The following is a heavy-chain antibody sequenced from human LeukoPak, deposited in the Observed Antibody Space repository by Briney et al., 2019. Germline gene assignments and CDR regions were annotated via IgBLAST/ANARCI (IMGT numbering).Heavy chain of an antibody. V-gene: IGHV4-39*01. CDR2: IYYSGST. CDR1: GGPISSSSYY. D-gene: IGHD1-26*01. J-gene: IGHJ4*02. CDR3: ARHYQTVSYYFDY. Sequence: PSETLSLTCTVSGGPISSSSYYWGWIRQPPGKGLEWIGSIYYSGSTYYNPSLKSRVTISVDTSKNQFSLKLSSVTAADTAVYYCARHYQTVSYYFDYWGQGTLVTVSS.